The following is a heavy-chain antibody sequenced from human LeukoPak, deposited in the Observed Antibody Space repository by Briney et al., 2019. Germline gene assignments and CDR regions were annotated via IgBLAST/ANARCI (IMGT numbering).Heavy chain of an antibody. J-gene: IGHJ1*01. CDR1: GGSISSGSYY. CDR2: IYTSGST. CDR3: ARSDQNFQH. Sequence: PSETLSLTCTVSGGSISSGSYYWSWIRQPAGKGLEWIGRIYTSGSTNYNPSLKSRVTISVDTSKNQFSLKLSSVTAADTAVYYCARSDQNFQHWGQGTLVTVSS. V-gene: IGHV4-61*02.